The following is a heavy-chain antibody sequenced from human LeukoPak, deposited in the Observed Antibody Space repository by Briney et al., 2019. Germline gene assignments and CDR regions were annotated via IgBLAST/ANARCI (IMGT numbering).Heavy chain of an antibody. CDR3: ARGFLPTFNYDSSGYRY. D-gene: IGHD3-22*01. Sequence: SETLSLTCAVYGGSFSGYYWSWIRQPPGKGLEWIGEINHSGSTNYNPSLKSRVTISVDTSKNQFSLKLSSVTAADTAVYYCARGFLPTFNYDSSGYRYWGQGTLVTVSS. CDR1: GGSFSGYY. V-gene: IGHV4-34*01. CDR2: INHSGST. J-gene: IGHJ4*02.